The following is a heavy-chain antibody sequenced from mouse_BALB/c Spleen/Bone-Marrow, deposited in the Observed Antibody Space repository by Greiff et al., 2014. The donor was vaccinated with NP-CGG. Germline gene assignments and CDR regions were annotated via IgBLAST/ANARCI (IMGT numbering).Heavy chain of an antibody. Sequence: VQLQESGPGLVAPSQSLSITCTVSGFSLTDYGVSWIRQPPGKGLEWLGVIWGVGITYYNSALKSRLSISKDNSKSQVFLKMNSLQTDDTAIYYCAKIYYDFDGFAHWGQGTLVTVSA. CDR1: GFSLTDYG. CDR3: AKIYYDFDGFAH. CDR2: IWGVGIT. D-gene: IGHD2-4*01. V-gene: IGHV2-6-5*01. J-gene: IGHJ3*01.